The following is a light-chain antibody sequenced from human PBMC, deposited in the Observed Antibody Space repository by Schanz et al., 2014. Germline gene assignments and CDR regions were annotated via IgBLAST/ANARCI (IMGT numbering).Light chain of an antibody. CDR2: NVN. Sequence: QSALTQPRSVSGSPGQSVTISCTGTNSDVGGYNYVSWYQQHPGKAPKLLIYNVNARPSGVPDRFSGSKSGNTASLTISGLQAEDDADYYCCSYAGSPYVFGTGTKLTVL. V-gene: IGLV2-11*01. CDR3: CSYAGSPYV. CDR1: NSDVGGYNY. J-gene: IGLJ1*01.